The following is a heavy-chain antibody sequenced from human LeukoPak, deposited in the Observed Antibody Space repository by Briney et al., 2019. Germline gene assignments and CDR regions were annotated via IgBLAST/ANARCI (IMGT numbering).Heavy chain of an antibody. CDR2: INWNGGST. CDR3: ARYTYLRSYYYYYMDV. J-gene: IGHJ6*03. CDR1: GFTFDDYG. D-gene: IGHD2-2*02. Sequence: SGGSLRLSCAASGFTFDDYGMSWVRQAPGKGLEWVSGINWNGGSTGYADSVKGRFTISRDNAKNSLYLQMNSLRAEDTALYHCARYTYLRSYYYYYMDVWGKGTTVTVSS. V-gene: IGHV3-20*01.